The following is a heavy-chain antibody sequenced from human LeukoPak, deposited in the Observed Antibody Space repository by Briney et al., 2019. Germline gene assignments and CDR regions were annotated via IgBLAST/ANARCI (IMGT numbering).Heavy chain of an antibody. J-gene: IGHJ4*02. V-gene: IGHV3-43*01. CDR2: ITWDGGSA. Sequence: GGSLRLSCAASGFTFSSYSMNWVRQAPGKGLEWVSLITWDGGSAFYADSVKGRFTISRDNSKNSLYVQMNSLRTEDTALYYCATERQKYFEYWGQGTLVTVSS. CDR3: ATERQKYFEY. CDR1: GFTFSSYS. D-gene: IGHD2/OR15-2a*01.